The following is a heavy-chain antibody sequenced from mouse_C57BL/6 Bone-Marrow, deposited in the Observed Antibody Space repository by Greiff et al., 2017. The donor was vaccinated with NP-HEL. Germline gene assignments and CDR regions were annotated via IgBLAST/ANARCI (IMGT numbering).Heavy chain of an antibody. Sequence: VNLVESGAELARPGASVKLSCKASGYTFTSYGISWVKQRTGQGLEWIGEIYPRSGNTYYNEKFKGKATLTADKSSSTAYMELRSLTSEDSAVYFCARRGSAWFAYWGQGTLVTVSA. V-gene: IGHV1-81*01. J-gene: IGHJ3*01. CDR2: IYPRSGNT. D-gene: IGHD3-1*01. CDR1: GYTFTSYG. CDR3: ARRGSAWFAY.